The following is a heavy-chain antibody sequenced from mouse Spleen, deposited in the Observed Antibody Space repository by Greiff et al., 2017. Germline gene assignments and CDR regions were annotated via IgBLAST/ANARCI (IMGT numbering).Heavy chain of an antibody. J-gene: IGHJ2*01. Sequence: ESGPGLVKPSQSLSLTCSVTGYSITSGYYWNWIRQFPGNKLEWMGYISYDGSNNYNPSLKNRISITRDTSKNQFFLKLNSVTTEDTATYYCARGTGRGGFDYWGQGTTLTVSS. CDR1: GYSITSGYY. CDR2: ISYDGSN. D-gene: IGHD4-1*01. CDR3: ARGTGRGGFDY. V-gene: IGHV3-6*01.